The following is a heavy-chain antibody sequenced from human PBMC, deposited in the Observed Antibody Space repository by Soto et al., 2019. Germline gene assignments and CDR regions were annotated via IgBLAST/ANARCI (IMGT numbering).Heavy chain of an antibody. CDR2: IYASWSP. CDR3: ESGAGSSHTQY. CDR1: VCSVIGYY. V-gene: IGHV4-59*02. Sequence: PSSTXSLTGTIAVCSVIGYYFSLIRHSKGQGLEWIGYIYASWSPYYNPSLRSRVTISADTSKNQISLKLTSPTAADPAVYYCESGAGSSHTQYCGRGTLVKVYS. D-gene: IGHD3-10*01. J-gene: IGHJ4*02.